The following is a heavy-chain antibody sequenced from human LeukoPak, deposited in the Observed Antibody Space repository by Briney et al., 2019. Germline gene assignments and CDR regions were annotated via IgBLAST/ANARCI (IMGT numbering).Heavy chain of an antibody. CDR1: GGSISSGSYY. D-gene: IGHD3-22*01. V-gene: IGHV4-61*02. CDR3: ARKYYYDTGGYYGTFDY. J-gene: IGHJ4*02. CDR2: IYTSGIT. Sequence: SETLSLTCTVSGGSISSGSYYWSWIRQPAGKGLEWIGRIYTSGITNYNPSLKSRVTMSIDTSKNQFSLKLSSVTAADTAVYYCARKYYYDTGGYYGTFDYWGQGTLVTVSS.